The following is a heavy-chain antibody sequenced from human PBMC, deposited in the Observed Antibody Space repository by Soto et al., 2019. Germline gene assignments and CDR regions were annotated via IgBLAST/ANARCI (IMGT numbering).Heavy chain of an antibody. CDR2: VSSSSSYT. Sequence: GGSLRLSCAASRFTFSDYYMSWIRQAPGKGLEWISYVSSSSSYTNYADSVKGRFTISRDNAKNSLYLQMNSLRAEDTAVYYCARVPIYCSGGSCYLDYWGQGTLVTVSS. CDR3: ARVPIYCSGGSCYLDY. J-gene: IGHJ4*02. CDR1: RFTFSDYY. D-gene: IGHD2-15*01. V-gene: IGHV3-11*06.